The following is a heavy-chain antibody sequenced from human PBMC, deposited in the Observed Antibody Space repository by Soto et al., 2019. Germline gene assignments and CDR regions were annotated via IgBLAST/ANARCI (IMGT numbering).Heavy chain of an antibody. Sequence: VSCKASGGTFISYAISWVRQAPGQGLEWMGWIIPIFGTANYAQKFQGRVTITADESTSTAYMELSSLRSEDTAVYYCASSTMVRGLIMSAWFDYWGQRPLVTVSS. J-gene: IGHJ4*02. CDR1: GGTFISYA. V-gene: IGHV1-69*01. D-gene: IGHD3-10*01. CDR2: IIPIFGTA. CDR3: ASSTMVRGLIMSAWFDY.